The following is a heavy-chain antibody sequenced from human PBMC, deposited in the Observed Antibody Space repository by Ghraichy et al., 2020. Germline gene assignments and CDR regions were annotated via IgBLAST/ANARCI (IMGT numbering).Heavy chain of an antibody. CDR2: IWNDGRDK. CDR3: ARDTYRLDY. D-gene: IGHD4-11*01. J-gene: IGHJ4*02. CDR1: GFTFNNYG. V-gene: IGHV3-33*01. Sequence: GESLNITCAASGFTFNNYGMHWVRQAPGKGLEWVALIWNDGRDKYYADSVKGRFAISRDDSKNTLYLQMNSLRAEDTAVYYCARDTYRLDYWGQGTLVTVSS.